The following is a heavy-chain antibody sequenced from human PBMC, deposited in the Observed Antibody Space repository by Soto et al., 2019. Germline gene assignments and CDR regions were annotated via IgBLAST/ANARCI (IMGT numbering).Heavy chain of an antibody. CDR2: VYDVDGT. J-gene: IGHJ3*01. CDR1: GLTVSGKKY. V-gene: IGHV3-53*01. CDR3: ASWLQREHAYDV. D-gene: IGHD1-1*01. Sequence: AGSLRLSCAASGLTVSGKKYIAWVRQAPGKGLEWVSGVYDVDGTYYADSVKGRFTISRDTSKTIVFLEMNDLRPDDTAVYYCASWLQREHAYDVWGLGTTVTVSS.